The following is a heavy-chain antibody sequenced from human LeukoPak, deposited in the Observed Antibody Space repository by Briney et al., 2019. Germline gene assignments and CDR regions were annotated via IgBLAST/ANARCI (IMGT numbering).Heavy chain of an antibody. V-gene: IGHV3-7*01. J-gene: IGHJ6*03. CDR3: ARNDYSNSYYYYCMDV. Sequence: GGSLRLSCAASGFTFSSYWMSWVRQAPGKGLEWVANIKQDGSEKYYVDSVKGRFTISRDNAKNSLYLQMNSLRAEDTAVYYCARNDYSNSYYYYCMDVWGKGTTVTVSS. CDR2: IKQDGSEK. CDR1: GFTFSSYW. D-gene: IGHD4-11*01.